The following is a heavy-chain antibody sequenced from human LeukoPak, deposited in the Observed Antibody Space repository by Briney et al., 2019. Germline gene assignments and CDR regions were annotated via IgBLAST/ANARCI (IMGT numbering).Heavy chain of an antibody. D-gene: IGHD3-22*01. J-gene: IGHJ4*02. CDR1: GFTFSSYS. V-gene: IGHV3-21*01. Sequence: PGGSLRLSCAASGFTFSSYSMNWVRQAPGKGLEWVSSISSSSSYIYYADSVKGRFTISRDNAKNSLYLQMNSLRAEDTAVYYCARGQIVVVTPFDYWGQGTLVTVSS. CDR3: ARGQIVVVTPFDY. CDR2: ISSSSSYI.